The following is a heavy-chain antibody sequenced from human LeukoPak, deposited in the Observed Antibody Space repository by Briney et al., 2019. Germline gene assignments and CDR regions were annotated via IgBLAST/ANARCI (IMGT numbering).Heavy chain of an antibody. J-gene: IGHJ4*02. D-gene: IGHD3-3*01. CDR2: IYSSEDI. CDR1: GGSITNNY. CDR3: ARGRRAIFGVVTNFDY. V-gene: IGHV4-4*07. Sequence: PSETLSLTCTVSGGSITNNYWSWIRQPAGKGLEWIGRIYSSEDINYNPSLKSRVTMSVDTSKNQFSLKLSSVTAADTAVYYCARGRRAIFGVVTNFDYWGQGTLVTVSS.